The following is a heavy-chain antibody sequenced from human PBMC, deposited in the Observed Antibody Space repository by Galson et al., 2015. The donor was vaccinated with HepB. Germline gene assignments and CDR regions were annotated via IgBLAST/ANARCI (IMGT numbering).Heavy chain of an antibody. Sequence: SLRLSCAASGFTFSGSAMHWVRQASGKGLEWVGRIRSKANSYATAYAASVKGRFTISRDDSKNTAYLQMNSLKTEDTAVYYCTIDYGDSDDAFDIWGQGTMVTVSS. D-gene: IGHD4-17*01. CDR2: IRSKANSYAT. J-gene: IGHJ3*02. CDR1: GFTFSGSA. V-gene: IGHV3-73*01. CDR3: TIDYGDSDDAFDI.